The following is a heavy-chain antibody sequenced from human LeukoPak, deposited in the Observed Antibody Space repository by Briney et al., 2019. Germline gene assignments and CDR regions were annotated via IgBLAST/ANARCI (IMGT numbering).Heavy chain of an antibody. Sequence: SETLSLTCAVYGGSFSGYYWSWIRRPPGKGLEWIGEINHSGSTNYNPSLKSRVTISVDTSKNQFSLKLSSVTAADTAVYYCASRRRGYSYGYVGYWGQGTLVTVSS. CDR1: GGSFSGYY. V-gene: IGHV4-34*01. D-gene: IGHD5-18*01. J-gene: IGHJ4*02. CDR3: ASRRRGYSYGYVGY. CDR2: INHSGST.